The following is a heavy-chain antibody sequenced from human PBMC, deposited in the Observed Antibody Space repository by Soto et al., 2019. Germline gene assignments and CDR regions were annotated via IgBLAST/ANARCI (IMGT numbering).Heavy chain of an antibody. J-gene: IGHJ4*02. CDR2: ISGCGKDI. CDR3: ARVQWLVAPPSVSVDD. V-gene: IGHV3-11*01. D-gene: IGHD6-19*01. Sequence: QVYLAESGGGLVKPGGSLRLSCTASGFSFRDYYMGWIRQAPGKGLEWLSHISGCGKDIYYADSVKGRFTVSRDNAKNSLCLYLNSLRDEDTPLFYWARVQWLVAPPSVSVDDWGQGALVTVSS. CDR1: GFSFRDYY.